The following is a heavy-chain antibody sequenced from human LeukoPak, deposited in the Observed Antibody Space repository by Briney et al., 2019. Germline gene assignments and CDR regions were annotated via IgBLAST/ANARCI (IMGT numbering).Heavy chain of an antibody. Sequence: ASVKVSCKASGYTFISYDMNWVRQAPGQGLEWMGWIDTNTGNPTYAQGFTGRFVFSLDTSVTTVYLQISSLKAEDTAVYFCAREDFWSGYSVGYWGQGTLVTVSS. V-gene: IGHV7-4-1*02. CDR2: IDTNTGNP. J-gene: IGHJ4*02. CDR1: GYTFISYD. CDR3: AREDFWSGYSVGY. D-gene: IGHD3-3*01.